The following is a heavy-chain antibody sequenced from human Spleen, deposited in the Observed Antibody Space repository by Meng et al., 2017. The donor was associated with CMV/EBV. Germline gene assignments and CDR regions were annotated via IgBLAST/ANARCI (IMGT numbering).Heavy chain of an antibody. J-gene: IGHJ6*02. D-gene: IGHD3-16*01. Sequence: SCKGSGYSFTNYWIGWVRRAPGKGLEWVSAIGTGGDTYYADSVMGRFTISRDNAKKSLYLQMNSLIAEDTAVYYCAKDLDLGAPGYYYGMDVWGQGTTVTVSS. CDR3: AKDLDLGAPGYYYGMDV. CDR1: GYSFTNYW. V-gene: IGHV3-47*02. CDR2: IGTGGDT.